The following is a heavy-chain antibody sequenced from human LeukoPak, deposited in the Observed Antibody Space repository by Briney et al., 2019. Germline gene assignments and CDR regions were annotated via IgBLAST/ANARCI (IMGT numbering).Heavy chain of an antibody. CDR1: GGSISSGSYY. D-gene: IGHD3-22*01. CDR3: ARDPSADSSGYYSFDY. CDR2: IYTSGST. Sequence: SETLSLTCTVSGGSISSGSYYWSWIRQPAGKGLEWIGRIYTSGSTNYNPSLKSRVTISVDTSKNQFSLKLSSVTAADTAVYYCARDPSADSSGYYSFDYWGQGTLLTVSS. J-gene: IGHJ4*02. V-gene: IGHV4-61*02.